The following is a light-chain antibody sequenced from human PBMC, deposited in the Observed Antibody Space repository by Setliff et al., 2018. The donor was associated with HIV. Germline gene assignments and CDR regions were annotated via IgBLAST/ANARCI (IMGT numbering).Light chain of an antibody. CDR2: GNS. V-gene: IGLV1-40*01. CDR3: QSYDSSLSGVV. Sequence: QSALTQPPSVSGAPGQRVTISCTGSSSNIGAGYDVHWYQQFPGTAPKILIFGNSNRPSGVPDRFSDSKFGTSASLAITGLQAEDEGDYYCQSYDSSLSGVVFGGGTKVTVL. J-gene: IGLJ2*01. CDR1: SSNIGAGYD.